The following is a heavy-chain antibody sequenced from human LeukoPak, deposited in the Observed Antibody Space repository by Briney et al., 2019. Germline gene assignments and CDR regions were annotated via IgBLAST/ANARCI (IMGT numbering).Heavy chain of an antibody. CDR2: ISSSSSIK. CDR3: ASGSTSYYDSSGYSSFDY. D-gene: IGHD3-22*01. CDR1: GFTFSSYS. V-gene: IGHV3-48*04. J-gene: IGHJ4*02. Sequence: GGSLRLSCAASGFTFSSYSMNWVRQAPGKGLEWVSYISSSSSIKYYADSVKGRFTISRDNAKNSLYLQMNSLRAEDTAVYYCASGSTSYYDSSGYSSFDYWGQGTLVTVSS.